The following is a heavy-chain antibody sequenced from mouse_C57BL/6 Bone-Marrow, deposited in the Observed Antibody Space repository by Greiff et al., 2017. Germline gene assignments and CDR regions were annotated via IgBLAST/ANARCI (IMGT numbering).Heavy chain of an antibody. V-gene: IGHV10-1*01. J-gene: IGHJ4*01. CDR3: VRDYGSSYDDAMDY. D-gene: IGHD1-1*01. Sequence: EVKLVESGGGLVQPKGSLTLSCAASGFSFNTYAMNWVRQAPGKGLEWVARIRSKSNNYATYYVESVKDRFTISRDDSESMLYLQMNNLTTEDTAMYYCVRDYGSSYDDAMDYWGQGTSVTVSS. CDR2: IRSKSNNYAT. CDR1: GFSFNTYA.